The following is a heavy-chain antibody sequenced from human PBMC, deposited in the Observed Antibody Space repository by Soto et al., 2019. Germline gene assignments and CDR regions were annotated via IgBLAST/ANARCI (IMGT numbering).Heavy chain of an antibody. J-gene: IGHJ4*02. Sequence: PGGSLRLSCAASGFSFYGYAMHWVRQAPGKGLEWVAIISNDGSSKYYADSVKGRFTISRDNSKNTLYLQMNSLRAEDTAVYYCAKRGGSVGDDYGILTGYYTGWGQGTLVTVSS. V-gene: IGHV3-30-3*02. D-gene: IGHD3-9*01. CDR1: GFSFYGYA. CDR3: AKRGGSVGDDYGILTGYYTG. CDR2: ISNDGSSK.